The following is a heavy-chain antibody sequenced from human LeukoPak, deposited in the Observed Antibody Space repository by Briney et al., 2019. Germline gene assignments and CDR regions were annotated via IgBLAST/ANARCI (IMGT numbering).Heavy chain of an antibody. Sequence: GGSLRLSCAASGFTFSDYNMNCVRQAPGKGLEWVSSISSSSGYIYYADSVKGRFTISRDNAKNSVYLQMSSLRAEDTAVYYCARDHLAPYFASYSSSSGTFDCWGQGTLVTVSS. CDR3: ARDHLAPYFASYSSSSGTFDC. V-gene: IGHV3-21*01. D-gene: IGHD6-6*01. J-gene: IGHJ4*02. CDR1: GFTFSDYN. CDR2: ISSSSGYI.